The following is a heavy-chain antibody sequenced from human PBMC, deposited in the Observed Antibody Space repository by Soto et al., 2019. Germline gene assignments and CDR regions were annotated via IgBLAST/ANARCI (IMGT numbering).Heavy chain of an antibody. CDR2: ISGSGGST. CDR1: GFTFSSYA. J-gene: IGHJ6*03. V-gene: IGHV3-23*01. CDR3: ATGGSCYDILTGYYSLLGYYYYMDV. Sequence: EVQLLESGGGLVQPGGSLRLSCAASGFTFSSYAMSWVRQAPGKGLEWVSAISGSGGSTYYADSVKGRFTISRDNSKNTLYLQMNSLRAEDTAVYYCATGGSCYDILTGYYSLLGYYYYMDVWGKGTTVTVSS. D-gene: IGHD3-9*01.